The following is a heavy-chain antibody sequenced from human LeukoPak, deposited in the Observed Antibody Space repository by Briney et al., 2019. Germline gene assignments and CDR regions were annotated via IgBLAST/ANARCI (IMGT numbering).Heavy chain of an antibody. CDR2: INHSGST. Sequence: SETLSLTCAVYGGSFSGYYWSWIRQPPGKGLEWIGEINHSGSTNYNPSLKGRVTMSVDTSKNQFSLKLSSVTAADTAVYYCARDRHGSGSYYTLDYWGQGTLVTVSS. CDR1: GGSFSGYY. V-gene: IGHV4-34*01. CDR3: ARDRHGSGSYYTLDY. J-gene: IGHJ4*02. D-gene: IGHD3-10*01.